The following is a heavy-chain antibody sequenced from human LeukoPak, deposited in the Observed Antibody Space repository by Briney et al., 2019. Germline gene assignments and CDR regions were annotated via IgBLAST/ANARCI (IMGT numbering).Heavy chain of an antibody. CDR1: GFAFSVYE. J-gene: IGHJ4*02. CDR2: ISSSGGTR. V-gene: IGHV3-48*03. D-gene: IGHD6-19*01. CDR3: ATLTVASSFDY. Sequence: GGSLRLSCAASGFAFSVYEMYWVRQAPGKGLEWVSYISSSGGTRYYADSVKGRFTISRDNAKNSLHLQMNSLRAEDTAVYYCATLTVASSFDYWGQGTLVTVSS.